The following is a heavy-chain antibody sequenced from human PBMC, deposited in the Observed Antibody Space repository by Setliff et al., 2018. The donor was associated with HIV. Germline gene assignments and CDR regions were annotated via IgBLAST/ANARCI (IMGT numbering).Heavy chain of an antibody. CDR1: GGSISSYY. J-gene: IGHJ4*02. V-gene: IGHV4-4*09. D-gene: IGHD2-21*02. Sequence: SETLSLTCTVSGGSISSYYWSWIRQPPGKGLEWIGSIYTSGSTNYNPSLKSRVTISVDTSKNQFSLRLSSVTAADTAVYYCARIFGGNSAPFDYWGQGILVTVSS. CDR2: IYTSGST. CDR3: ARIFGGNSAPFDY.